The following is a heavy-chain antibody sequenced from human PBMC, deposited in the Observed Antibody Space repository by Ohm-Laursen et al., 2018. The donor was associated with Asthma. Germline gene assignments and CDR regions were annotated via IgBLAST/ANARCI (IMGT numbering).Heavy chain of an antibody. V-gene: IGHV3-30*18. Sequence: SLRLSCTASGSSFSSYGMHWVRQAPGKGLEWVAVISYDGSNKYYADSVKGRFTISRDNSKNTLYLQMNSLRAEDTAVYYCAKDLRGSGSYFPEEYYYYGMDVWGQGTTVTVSS. D-gene: IGHD3-10*01. CDR3: AKDLRGSGSYFPEEYYYYGMDV. CDR1: GSSFSSYG. CDR2: ISYDGSNK. J-gene: IGHJ6*02.